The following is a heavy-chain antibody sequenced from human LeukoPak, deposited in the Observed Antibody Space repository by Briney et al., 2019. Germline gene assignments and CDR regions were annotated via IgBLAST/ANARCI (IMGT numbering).Heavy chain of an antibody. CDR3: ARLHYDILTGPFDY. J-gene: IGHJ4*02. CDR1: GIAVSTNY. V-gene: IGHV3-66*04. CDR2: IYSGGST. D-gene: IGHD3-9*01. Sequence: GGSLRLSCAASGIAVSTNYMSWVRQAPGKGLEWVSIIYSGGSTYYADSVKGRFTISRENSKNTLWLQMNSLRAEDTAVYYCARLHYDILTGPFDYWGQGTLVTVSS.